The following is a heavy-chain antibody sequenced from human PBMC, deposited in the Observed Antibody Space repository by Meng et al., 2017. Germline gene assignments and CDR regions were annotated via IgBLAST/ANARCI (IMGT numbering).Heavy chain of an antibody. CDR2: IYYSGST. Sequence: GSLSLTCTVSGGSISSSSYYWGWIRQPPGKGLEWIGSIYYSGSTYYNPSLKSRVTISVDTSKNQFSLKLSSVTAADTAVYYCARDLSTAATYYFDYWGQGTLVTVSS. J-gene: IGHJ4*02. D-gene: IGHD2-15*01. V-gene: IGHV4-39*07. CDR3: ARDLSTAATYYFDY. CDR1: GGSISSSSYY.